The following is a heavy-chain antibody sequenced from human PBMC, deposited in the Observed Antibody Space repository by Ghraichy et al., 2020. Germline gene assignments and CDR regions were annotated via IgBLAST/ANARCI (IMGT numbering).Heavy chain of an antibody. CDR1: GGSFSGYY. V-gene: IGHV4-34*01. Sequence: SETLSLTCGVSGGSFSGYYWSWIRQSPGKGLEWIGEINHSGTTVYSPSLKSRITISVDTPKNHFSLNLSSVTAAATAVYYCAIGRARGYSGPDQGWFDPWGQGTLVTVSS. D-gene: IGHD5-12*01. CDR2: INHSGTT. CDR3: AIGRARGYSGPDQGWFDP. J-gene: IGHJ5*02.